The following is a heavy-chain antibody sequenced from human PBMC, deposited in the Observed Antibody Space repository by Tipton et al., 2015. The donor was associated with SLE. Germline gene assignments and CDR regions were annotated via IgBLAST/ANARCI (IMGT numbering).Heavy chain of an antibody. CDR2: IKQDGSEK. Sequence: SLRLSCAASGFTLSSYWMSWVRQAPGKGLEWVANIKQDGSEKYYEDSVKGRFTISRDNAKNSLYLQMNSLRAEDTAVYYCARGVNYWGQGTLVTVSS. V-gene: IGHV3-7*01. CDR1: GFTLSSYW. J-gene: IGHJ4*02. CDR3: ARGVNY.